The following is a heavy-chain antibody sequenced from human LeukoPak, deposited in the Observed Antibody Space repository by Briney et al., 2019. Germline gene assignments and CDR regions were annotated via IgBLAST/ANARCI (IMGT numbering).Heavy chain of an antibody. Sequence: GGSLRLSCAASGFTFSTYWMTWVRQAPGKGLEWVAVISYDGSNKYYADSVKGRFTISRDNSKNTLYLQMNSLRAEDTAVYYCARGGAPTGVTVPTAVYWYFDLWGRGTLVTVSS. V-gene: IGHV3-30*12. D-gene: IGHD1-7*01. CDR3: ARGGAPTGVTVPTAVYWYFDL. J-gene: IGHJ2*01. CDR1: GFTFSTYW. CDR2: ISYDGSNK.